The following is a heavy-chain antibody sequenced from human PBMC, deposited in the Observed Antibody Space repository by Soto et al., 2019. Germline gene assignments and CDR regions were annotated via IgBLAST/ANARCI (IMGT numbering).Heavy chain of an antibody. CDR1: GASLDSIYYY. Sequence: SETLSLTCTVSGASLDSIYYYWGWIRPPQGKGMEWVGSIFVTGNVNTNPSLTSGVPIAVDTARTQYSLMVNPVTSGDTAADFCACRHCSGASCYNPAFDSWGQGALVTVSS. D-gene: IGHD2-15*01. V-gene: IGHV4-39*01. CDR3: ACRHCSGASCYNPAFDS. CDR2: IFVTGNV. J-gene: IGHJ4*02.